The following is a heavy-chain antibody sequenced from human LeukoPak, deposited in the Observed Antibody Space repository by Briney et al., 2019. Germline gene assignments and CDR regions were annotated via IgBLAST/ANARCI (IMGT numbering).Heavy chain of an antibody. D-gene: IGHD2-2*01. V-gene: IGHV3-23*01. Sequence: GSLILSCAASGFTFSTYAMSGFRRAPGQGLEWVSSIIGDGGSTYYAASGKGRFTISRDNSKNTLYLKRNSLRPEARAVYYCAKRPDCSTTNCFRFEYWGQGTLVTVSS. J-gene: IGHJ4*02. CDR2: IIGDGGST. CDR3: AKRPDCSTTNCFRFEY. CDR1: GFTFSTYA.